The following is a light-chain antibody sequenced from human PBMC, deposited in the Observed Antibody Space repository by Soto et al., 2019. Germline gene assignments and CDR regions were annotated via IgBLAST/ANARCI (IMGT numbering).Light chain of an antibody. CDR3: CSYAGSNTWV. CDR2: AVT. Sequence: QSVLTQPRSVSGSPGQSVTISCNGASSDVGGYNYVSWHQQHPGKAPKLIIFAVTQRPSGVPDRFSGSKSGNTASLTISGLQADYEADYYFCSYAGSNTWVFGGGTKLTVL. V-gene: IGLV2-11*02. J-gene: IGLJ3*02. CDR1: SSDVGGYNY.